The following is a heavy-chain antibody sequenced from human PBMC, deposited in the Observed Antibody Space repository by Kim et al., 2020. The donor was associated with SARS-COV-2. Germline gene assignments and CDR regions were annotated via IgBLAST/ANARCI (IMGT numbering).Heavy chain of an antibody. V-gene: IGHV1-46*01. D-gene: IGHD3-22*01. CDR3: ARDNDRSGWGAFDI. CDR1: GYSFTSRY. J-gene: IGHJ3*02. Sequence: ASVKVSCKASGYSFTSRYMHWVRQAPGQGLEWMGIINPSDGSTNYAQKFQGRATMTRDTSTTTVYMELSSLRSEDTAVYYCARDNDRSGWGAFDIWGQGTMVTVSS. CDR2: INPSDGST.